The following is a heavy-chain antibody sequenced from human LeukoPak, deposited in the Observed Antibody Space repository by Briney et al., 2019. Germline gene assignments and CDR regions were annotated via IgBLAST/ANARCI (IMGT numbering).Heavy chain of an antibody. CDR2: IYYSGST. D-gene: IGHD6-19*01. Sequence: PSETLSLTCTVSGGSISSSSYYWGWIRQPPGKGLEWIGSIYYSGSTYYNPSLKSRVTISVDTSKNQFSLKLSSVTAADTAVYYCAKDHPDSGWPTFDYWGQGTLVTVSS. J-gene: IGHJ4*02. CDR1: GGSISSSSYY. V-gene: IGHV4-39*07. CDR3: AKDHPDSGWPTFDY.